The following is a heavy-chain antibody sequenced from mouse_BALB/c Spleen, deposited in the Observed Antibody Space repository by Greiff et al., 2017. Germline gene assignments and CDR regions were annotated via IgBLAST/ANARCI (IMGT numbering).Heavy chain of an antibody. CDR2: ISYSGST. J-gene: IGHJ3*01. D-gene: IGHD1-1*01. Sequence: EVQRVESGPGLVKPSQSLSLSCTVTGYSITSDYVWCWIRQFPGNQLEWMGYISYSGSTSYNQSLKSRISITRDTSKNQFFLQLNSVTTEDTATYYCASSFITTVVDAWFAYWGQGTLVTVSA. V-gene: IGHV3-2*02. CDR3: ASSFITTVVDAWFAY. CDR1: GYSITSDYV.